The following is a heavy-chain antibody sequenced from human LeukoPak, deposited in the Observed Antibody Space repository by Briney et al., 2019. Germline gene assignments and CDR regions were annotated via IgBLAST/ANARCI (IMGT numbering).Heavy chain of an antibody. Sequence: GGSLRLSCAASGFTFGNYAMSWVRQAPGKGLEWVSGIGSLSIGSYYADSVKGRFTISRDNSKNTLYLQMNSLRAEDTAVYYCAKKGLVGTSDLRAFDYWGQGILVTVSS. J-gene: IGHJ4*02. D-gene: IGHD1-26*01. V-gene: IGHV3-23*01. CDR1: GFTFGNYA. CDR3: AKKGLVGTSDLRAFDY. CDR2: IGSLSIGS.